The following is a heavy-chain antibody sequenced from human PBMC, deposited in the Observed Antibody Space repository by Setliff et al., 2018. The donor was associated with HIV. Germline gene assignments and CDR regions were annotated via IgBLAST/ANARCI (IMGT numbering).Heavy chain of an antibody. CDR2: IIPIFGTA. Sequence: GASVKVSCKASGGTFSSYAISWVRQAPGQGLEWMGGIIPIFGTANYAQKFQGRVTITTDESTSTAYMELSSLRSEDTAVYYCARDTNYYDSSGYYLGAFDIWGQGTMVTVSS. J-gene: IGHJ3*02. CDR3: ARDTNYYDSSGYYLGAFDI. D-gene: IGHD3-22*01. CDR1: GGTFSSYA. V-gene: IGHV1-69*05.